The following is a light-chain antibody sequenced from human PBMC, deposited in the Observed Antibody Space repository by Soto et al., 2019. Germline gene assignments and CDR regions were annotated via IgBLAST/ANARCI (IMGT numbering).Light chain of an antibody. J-gene: IGKJ4*01. CDR3: QQYNSAPLT. CDR1: QSISSW. Sequence: DIQMTQSPSTLSASVGDRVTITCRASQSISSWLAWYQQKPGKAPKLLIYDASSLESGVPSRFSGSGSGTEFTLAISSLQPDDFATYYCQQYNSAPLTFGGGTKVDIK. V-gene: IGKV1-5*01. CDR2: DAS.